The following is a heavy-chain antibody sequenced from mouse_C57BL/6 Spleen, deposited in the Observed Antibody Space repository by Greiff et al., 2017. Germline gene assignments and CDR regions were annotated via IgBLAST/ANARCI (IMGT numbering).Heavy chain of an antibody. Sequence: EVMLVESGGGLVKPGGSLKLSCAASGFTFSDYGMHWVRQAPEKGLEWVAYISSGSSTIYYADTVKGRFTIARNNAKNTLFLQMTSLRSEDTAMYYCARNLLYDGYSYFDYWGQGTTLTVSS. D-gene: IGHD2-3*01. V-gene: IGHV5-17*01. CDR1: GFTFSDYG. J-gene: IGHJ2*01. CDR2: ISSGSSTI. CDR3: ARNLLYDGYSYFDY.